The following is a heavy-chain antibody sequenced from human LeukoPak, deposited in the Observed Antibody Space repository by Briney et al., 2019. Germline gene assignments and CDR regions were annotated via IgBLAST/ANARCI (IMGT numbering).Heavy chain of an antibody. J-gene: IGHJ6*02. CDR1: GFTFSSYA. CDR3: AKDLGPNWNDHYHYYYGMDV. V-gene: IGHV3-23*01. Sequence: GASVKVSCAASGFTFSSYAMSWVRQAPGKGLEWVSAISGSGGSTYYADSVKGRFTISRDNSKNTLYLQMNSLRAEDTAVYYCAKDLGPNWNDHYHYYYGMDVWGQGTTVTVSS. D-gene: IGHD1-1*01. CDR2: ISGSGGST.